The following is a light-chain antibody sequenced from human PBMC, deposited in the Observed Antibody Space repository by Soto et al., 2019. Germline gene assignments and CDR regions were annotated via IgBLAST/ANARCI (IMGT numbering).Light chain of an antibody. J-gene: IGKJ1*01. CDR3: QHSYSTPWT. V-gene: IGKV1-39*01. CDR2: AAS. CDR1: QSISSY. Sequence: DIQMTQSPSSLSASVGDRVTITCRAGQSISSYLKSYHQKPGKAPKLLIYAASTLQSGVPSRFSGYGSGTDFTLTITSLQPDDFATYYCQHSYSTPWTVGQGTKVESK.